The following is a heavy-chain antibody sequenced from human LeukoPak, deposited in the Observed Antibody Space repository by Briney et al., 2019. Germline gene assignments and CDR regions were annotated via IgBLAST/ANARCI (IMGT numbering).Heavy chain of an antibody. CDR1: GFTFGDYA. CDR3: TRPKVAATPGWFDS. J-gene: IGHJ5*01. D-gene: IGHD2-15*01. CDR2: IRSKAYGGTT. Sequence: PGRSLRLSCTASGFTFGDYAMSWFRQAPGKGLEWVGFIRSKAYGGTTEYAASVKGRFTISRDDSKSIAYLQMNSLKTEDTAVYYCTRPKVAATPGWFDSWGQGTLVTVSS. V-gene: IGHV3-49*03.